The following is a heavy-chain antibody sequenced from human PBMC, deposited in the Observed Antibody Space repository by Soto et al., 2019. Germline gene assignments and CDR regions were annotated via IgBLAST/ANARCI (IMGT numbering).Heavy chain of an antibody. CDR2: ISYDGSNK. Sequence: QVQLVESGGGVVQPGRSLRLSCAASGFTFSSYAMHWVRQAPGKGLEWVAVISYDGSNKYYADSVKGRFTISRDNSKNTLYLQMNSLRGEDTAVYYCARTLTFDYWGQGTLVTVSS. V-gene: IGHV3-30-3*01. CDR3: ARTLTFDY. J-gene: IGHJ4*02. CDR1: GFTFSSYA.